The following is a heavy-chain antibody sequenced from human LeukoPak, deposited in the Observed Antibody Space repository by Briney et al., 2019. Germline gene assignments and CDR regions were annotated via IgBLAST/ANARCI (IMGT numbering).Heavy chain of an antibody. CDR2: IYYSGST. Sequence: AETLSLTCTVSGGSISSSSYYWGWIRQPPGKGLEWIGRIYYSGSTYYNPSLKSRVTISVDTSKNQFSLKLSSVTAADTAVYYCARQADIVVVPAFYYYYYGMDVWGQGTTVTVSS. D-gene: IGHD2-2*01. CDR3: ARQADIVVVPAFYYYYYGMDV. V-gene: IGHV4-39*01. J-gene: IGHJ6*02. CDR1: GGSISSSSYY.